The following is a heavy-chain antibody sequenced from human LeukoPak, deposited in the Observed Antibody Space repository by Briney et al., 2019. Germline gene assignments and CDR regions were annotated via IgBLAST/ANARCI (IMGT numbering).Heavy chain of an antibody. Sequence: ASAKVSCKASENTFTNYYMHWVRQAPGQGLEWLGLINPNGGRTSYAQNFQGRVTMTRDTSTTTVYLELSSLRSEDTAVYYCARDMSTRVTPISYAIDVWGQGTMVTVSS. J-gene: IGHJ3*01. D-gene: IGHD4-23*01. V-gene: IGHV1-46*01. CDR2: INPNGGRT. CDR3: ARDMSTRVTPISYAIDV. CDR1: ENTFTNYY.